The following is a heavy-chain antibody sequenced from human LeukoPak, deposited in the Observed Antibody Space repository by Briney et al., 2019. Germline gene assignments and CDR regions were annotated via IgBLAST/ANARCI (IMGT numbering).Heavy chain of an antibody. Sequence: ASVKVSCKASGYTFTSYGISWVRQAPGQGLESMGWISAYNGNTNYAQKLQGRVTMTTDTSTSTAYMELRSLRSDDTAVYYCARGVIVVVPAAFYYYYYMDVWGKGTTVTVSS. CDR3: ARGVIVVVPAAFYYYYYMDV. CDR1: GYTFTSYG. D-gene: IGHD2-2*01. V-gene: IGHV1-18*01. CDR2: ISAYNGNT. J-gene: IGHJ6*03.